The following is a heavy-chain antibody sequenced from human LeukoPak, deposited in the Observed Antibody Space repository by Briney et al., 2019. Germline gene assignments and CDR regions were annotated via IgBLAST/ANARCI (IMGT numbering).Heavy chain of an antibody. Sequence: GGSLRLSCAASGFTFSSYDMSWVRQAPGKGLEWVSSISSSSDYIYHADSVKGRFTISRDNSKNTLYLQMNSLRAEDTAVYYCARAGPDYSNYYYYYYMDVWGKGTTVTVSS. CDR3: ARAGPDYSNYYYYYYMDV. CDR1: GFTFSSYD. J-gene: IGHJ6*03. CDR2: ISSSSDYI. D-gene: IGHD4-11*01. V-gene: IGHV3-21*01.